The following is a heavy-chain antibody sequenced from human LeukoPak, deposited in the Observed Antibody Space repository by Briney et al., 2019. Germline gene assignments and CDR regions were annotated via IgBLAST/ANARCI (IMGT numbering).Heavy chain of an antibody. CDR3: ARDLVARLYGMDV. D-gene: IGHD2-8*02. Sequence: GGSLRLSCAVSGFTFSSYGMDWVRQAPGKGLEWVAVIWYDGSNKYYADSVKGRFTISRDNSKNTLYLQMNRLRGEDTAVYYCARDLVARLYGMDVWGQGTTVTVSS. CDR2: IWYDGSNK. V-gene: IGHV3-33*01. CDR1: GFTFSSYG. J-gene: IGHJ6*02.